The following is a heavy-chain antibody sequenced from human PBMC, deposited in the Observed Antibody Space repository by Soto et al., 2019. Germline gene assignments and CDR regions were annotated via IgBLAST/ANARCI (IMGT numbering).Heavy chain of an antibody. V-gene: IGHV3-30*18. CDR2: ISYDGSNK. CDR1: GFTFSSFG. D-gene: IGHD6-19*01. CDR3: AKDMAVADYYYFDY. Sequence: AGSLILSSASSGFTFSSFGTHWARPPPGKGLEWVAVISYDGSNKYYADSVKGRFTISRDNSKNTLYLQMNSLRAEDTAVYYCAKDMAVADYYYFDYWGQGTLVTVSS. J-gene: IGHJ4*02.